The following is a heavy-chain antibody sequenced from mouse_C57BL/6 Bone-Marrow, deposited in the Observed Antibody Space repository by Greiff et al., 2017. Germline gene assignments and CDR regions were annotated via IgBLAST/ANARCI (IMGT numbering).Heavy chain of an antibody. D-gene: IGHD1-1*01. CDR2: IYPGNGDI. V-gene: IGHV1-5*01. Sequence: EVQLQQSGTVLARPGASVKMSCKTSGYTFTSYWMHWVKPRPGQGLEWIGAIYPGNGDISYNQKFKGKAKLAAVTSASTAYMELISLTNEDTAVYYCTRGWSSYGYWGQGTTLTVSS. CDR3: TRGWSSYGY. CDR1: GYTFTSYW. J-gene: IGHJ2*01.